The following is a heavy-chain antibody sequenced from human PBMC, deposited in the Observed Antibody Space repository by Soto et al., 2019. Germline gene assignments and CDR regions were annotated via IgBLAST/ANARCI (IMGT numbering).Heavy chain of an antibody. CDR3: ATGQYFDF. CDR2: IKSIYNGGTI. V-gene: IGHV3-15*01. CDR1: GFTFSNAW. J-gene: IGHJ4*02. Sequence: GSLRLSCVGSGFTFSNAWMSWVRQAPGKGLEWVGRIKSIYNGGTIEYAAPVKGRFIITRDDSRATAFLQMNSLKTEDTAVYYCATGQYFDFWGQGTQVTVSS.